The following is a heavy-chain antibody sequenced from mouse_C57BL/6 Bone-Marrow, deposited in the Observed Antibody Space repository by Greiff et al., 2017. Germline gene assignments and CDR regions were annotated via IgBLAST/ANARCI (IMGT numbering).Heavy chain of an antibody. Sequence: EVQLQQSGPVLVKPGASVKMSCKASGYTFTDYYMNWVKQSHGKSLEWIGVINPYNGGTSYNQKFKGKATLTVDKSSSTAYMELNSLTSEDSAVYYCARWNYGPFDYWGQGTTLTVSS. CDR1: GYTFTDYY. CDR2: INPYNGGT. V-gene: IGHV1-19*01. CDR3: ARWNYGPFDY. D-gene: IGHD1-1*02. J-gene: IGHJ2*01.